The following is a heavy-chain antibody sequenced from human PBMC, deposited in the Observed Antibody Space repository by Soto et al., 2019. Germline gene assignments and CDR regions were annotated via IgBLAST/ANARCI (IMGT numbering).Heavy chain of an antibody. J-gene: IGHJ4*02. D-gene: IGHD5-12*01. Sequence: VQLVESGGGLVQPGGSLRLSCATSGFIFSGYAMSWVRQAPGRGLEWVSSISGTDGKTYYADSVKGRFSISRDTSTNTLYLQMNSLRAEDTAVYYCAKWTYLDFWGQGTRVTVSS. CDR1: GFIFSGYA. V-gene: IGHV3-23*04. CDR3: AKWTYLDF. CDR2: ISGTDGKT.